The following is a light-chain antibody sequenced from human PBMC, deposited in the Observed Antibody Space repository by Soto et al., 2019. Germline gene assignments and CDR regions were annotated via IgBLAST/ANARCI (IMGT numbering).Light chain of an antibody. Sequence: EIVLTQSPGTLSLSPGDRATLSCRASQNVGSNYLAWYQQKPGQAPRLLIYAASSRAPGIPARFSGSGSWTDFTRTISRLDPEDFAVYHCQQYGGSPWTFGQGTKVEIK. J-gene: IGKJ1*01. CDR3: QQYGGSPWT. V-gene: IGKV3-20*01. CDR1: QNVGSNY. CDR2: AAS.